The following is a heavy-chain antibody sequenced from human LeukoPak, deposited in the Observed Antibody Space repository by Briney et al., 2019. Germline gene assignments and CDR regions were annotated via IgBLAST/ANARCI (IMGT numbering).Heavy chain of an antibody. CDR1: GFTFSSYA. CDR2: ISYDGSNK. CDR3: ARGGSFTRTRRPQSLSDDY. V-gene: IGHV3-30*04. Sequence: PGRSLRLSCAASGFTFSSYAMHWVRQAPGKGLEWVAVISYDGSNKYYADSVKGRFTISRDNSKKTLYLQMNSLRAEDTAVYYCARGGSFTRTRRPQSLSDDYWGQGTLVTVSS. J-gene: IGHJ4*02. D-gene: IGHD1-7*01.